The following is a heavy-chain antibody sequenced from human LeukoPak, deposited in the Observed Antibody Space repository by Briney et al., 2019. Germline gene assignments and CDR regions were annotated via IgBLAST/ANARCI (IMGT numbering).Heavy chain of an antibody. CDR1: GFTFSNYA. CDR2: IQNDGNDK. V-gene: IGHV3-30*04. CDR3: ARAVTWIDP. J-gene: IGHJ5*02. Sequence: GGSLRLSCAASGFTFSNYAMSWVRQAPGKGLEWVAFIQNDGNDKYYADSVKGRFTVSRDNSKNTLDLQMNGLRAEDTAVYYCARAVTWIDPWGQGTLVTVSS.